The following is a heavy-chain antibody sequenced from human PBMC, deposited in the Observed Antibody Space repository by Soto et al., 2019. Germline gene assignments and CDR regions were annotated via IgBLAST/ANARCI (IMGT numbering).Heavy chain of an antibody. V-gene: IGHV4-34*01. Sequence: SSETLSLTCAVYGGSFSGYYWSWIRQPPGKGLEWIGEINHSGSTNYNPSLKSRVTISVDTSKNQFSLKLSSVTAADTAVYYCARGHSSGWYRSGYFDYWGQGTLVTVSS. CDR3: ARGHSSGWYRSGYFDY. D-gene: IGHD6-19*01. CDR1: GGSFSGYY. CDR2: INHSGST. J-gene: IGHJ4*02.